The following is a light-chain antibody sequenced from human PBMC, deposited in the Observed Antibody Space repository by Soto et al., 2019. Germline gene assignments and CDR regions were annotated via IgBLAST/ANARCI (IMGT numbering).Light chain of an antibody. CDR3: MQSQQSPPT. V-gene: IGKV2-28*01. CDR2: FGS. Sequence: DIVMTQSPLSLPVTPGEPASISRSSSQSLLQSNGYNYLDWYLQKPGQSPQLLIYFGSYRASGVPDRFSGSGSGTDFTRKIRRVEAEDVGVYYCMQSQQSPPTFGQGTKVEI. J-gene: IGKJ1*01. CDR1: QSLLQSNGYNY.